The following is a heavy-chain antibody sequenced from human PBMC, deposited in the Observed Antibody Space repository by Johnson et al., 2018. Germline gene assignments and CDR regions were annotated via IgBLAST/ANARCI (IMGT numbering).Heavy chain of an antibody. Sequence: QVQLVESGPGLVKXSETLSLTCSVSGDSISSYSWSWIRQPPGKGLAWIGYFFSSGITKYNPSLQIRVTISLATSKNHFSLRLISVTAADTAMYYCARHARASNYNYAMDVWGQGTTVTVSS. CDR1: GDSISSYS. CDR2: FFSSGIT. J-gene: IGHJ6*02. V-gene: IGHV4-59*01. CDR3: ARHARASNYNYAMDV.